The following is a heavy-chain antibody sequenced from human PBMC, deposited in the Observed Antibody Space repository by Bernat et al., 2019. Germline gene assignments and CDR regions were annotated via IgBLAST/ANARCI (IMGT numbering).Heavy chain of an antibody. CDR1: GYTFTGYY. D-gene: IGHD3-22*01. J-gene: IGHJ4*02. CDR3: ARGLPDAYYYDSSGFFDY. V-gene: IGHV1-2*04. Sequence: QVQLVQSGAEVKKPGASVKVSCKASGYTFTGYYMHWVRQAPGQGLEWMGWINPNSGGTNYAQKFQGWVTMTRDTSISTAYMELRRLRSDDTAVYYCARGLPDAYYYDSSGFFDYWGQGTLVIVSS. CDR2: INPNSGGT.